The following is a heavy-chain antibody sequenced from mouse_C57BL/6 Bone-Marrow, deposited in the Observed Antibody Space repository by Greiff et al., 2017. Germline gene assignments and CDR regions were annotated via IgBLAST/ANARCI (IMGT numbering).Heavy chain of an antibody. D-gene: IGHD2-12*01. Sequence: DVKLVESGGGLVQPGGSLSLSCAASGFTFTDYYMSWVRQPPGKALEWLGFIRTKAIGYTTEHSASVKGRFTLSRDYSQSILYLHMYALRSEDSATNSGARVIEKDCDGGYFDDWGTGTTVTVSS. CDR3: ARVIEKDCDGGYFDD. V-gene: IGHV7-3*01. CDR2: IRTKAIGYTT. J-gene: IGHJ1*03. CDR1: GFTFTDYY.